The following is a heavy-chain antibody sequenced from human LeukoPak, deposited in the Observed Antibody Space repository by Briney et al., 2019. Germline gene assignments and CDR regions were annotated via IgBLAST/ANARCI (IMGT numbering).Heavy chain of an antibody. D-gene: IGHD6-6*01. CDR1: GYSFNTYW. CDR2: IYPGDSDT. Sequence: GASRKISCKGSGYSFNTYWIGWVRPMPGKGLEWMGIIYPGDSDTRYSPSFQGQVTISADKSLSTAYLQWGSLKASDTAMYYCAREGRSSSPMDYWGQGTLVTVSS. CDR3: AREGRSSSPMDY. J-gene: IGHJ4*02. V-gene: IGHV5-51*01.